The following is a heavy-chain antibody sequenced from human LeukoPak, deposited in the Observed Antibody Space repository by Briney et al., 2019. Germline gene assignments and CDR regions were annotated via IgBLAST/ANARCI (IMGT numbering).Heavy chain of an antibody. Sequence: PGGSLRLSCAASGFTFSSYSMNWVRQAPGKGLEWVSSISSSSSYIYYADSVKGRFTISRDNSKNTLYLQMNSLRAEDTAVYYCAKAGTSGSYYFDYWGQGTLVTVSS. J-gene: IGHJ4*02. D-gene: IGHD3-10*01. CDR2: ISSSSSYI. CDR3: AKAGTSGSYYFDY. V-gene: IGHV3-21*04. CDR1: GFTFSSYS.